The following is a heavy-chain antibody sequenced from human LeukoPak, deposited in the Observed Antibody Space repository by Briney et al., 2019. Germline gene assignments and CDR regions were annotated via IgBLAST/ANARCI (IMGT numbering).Heavy chain of an antibody. D-gene: IGHD3-22*01. CDR1: GGSFSGYY. J-gene: IGHJ6*03. CDR2: INHSGST. CDR3: ARGCSSGYYPNYYYYYMDV. V-gene: IGHV4-34*01. Sequence: SETLSLXCAVYGGSFSGYYWSWIRQPPGKGLEWIGEINHSGSTNYNPSLKSRVTISVDTSKNQFSLKLSSVTAADTAVYYCARGCSSGYYPNYYYYYMDVWGKGTTVTVSS.